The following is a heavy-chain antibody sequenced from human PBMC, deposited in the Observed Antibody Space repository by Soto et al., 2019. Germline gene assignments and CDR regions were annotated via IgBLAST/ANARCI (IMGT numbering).Heavy chain of an antibody. CDR1: GGSISSSSYY. Sequence: SETLSLTCTVSGGSISSSSYYWGWIRQPPGKGLEWIGSIYYSGSTYYNPSLKSRVTISVDTSKNQFSLKLSSVTAADTAVYYCAKTKKPTDTAMATFDYWGQGTLVTVSS. J-gene: IGHJ4*02. CDR2: IYYSGST. D-gene: IGHD5-18*01. CDR3: AKTKKPTDTAMATFDY. V-gene: IGHV4-39*01.